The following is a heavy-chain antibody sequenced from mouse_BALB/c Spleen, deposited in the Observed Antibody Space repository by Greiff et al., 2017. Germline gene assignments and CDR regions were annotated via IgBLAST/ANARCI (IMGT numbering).Heavy chain of an antibody. Sequence: EVQRVESGGGLVKPGGSLKLSCAASGFTFSDYYMYWVRQTPEKRLEWVATISDGGSYTYYPDSVKGRFTISRDNAKNNLYLQMSSLKSEDTAMYYCARDRRSTATPYDAMDYWGQGTSVTVSS. J-gene: IGHJ4*01. CDR2: ISDGGSYT. V-gene: IGHV5-4*02. CDR3: ARDRRSTATPYDAMDY. CDR1: GFTFSDYY. D-gene: IGHD1-2*01.